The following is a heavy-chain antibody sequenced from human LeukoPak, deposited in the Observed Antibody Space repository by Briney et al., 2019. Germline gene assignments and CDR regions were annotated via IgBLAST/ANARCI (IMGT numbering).Heavy chain of an antibody. CDR1: GFTFSTYS. J-gene: IGHJ4*02. CDR2: ISSSSSYI. V-gene: IGHV3-21*01. Sequence: AGGSLRLSRVDSGFTFSTYSMNWVRQAPGKGLEWVSSISSSSSYIYYGDSVKGRFTISRDNAKNSLYLQMNSLRAEDTAVYYCARDGAVTNGRYFDYWGQGTLVTVSS. D-gene: IGHD4-17*01. CDR3: ARDGAVTNGRYFDY.